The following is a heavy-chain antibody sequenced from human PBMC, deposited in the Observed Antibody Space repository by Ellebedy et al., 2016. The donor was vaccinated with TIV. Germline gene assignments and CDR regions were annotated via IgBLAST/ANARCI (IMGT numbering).Heavy chain of an antibody. D-gene: IGHD6-13*01. CDR3: AKLSGVLSWYADY. CDR2: IKKDGSEK. Sequence: GESLKISCAASGSTFSNYWMSWVRQAPGKGLEWVANIKKDGSEKYYVDSVKGRFTISRDNAKNSLYLQMNSLRADDTAIYYCAKLSGVLSWYADYWGLGTLVTVSS. V-gene: IGHV3-7*03. J-gene: IGHJ4*02. CDR1: GSTFSNYW.